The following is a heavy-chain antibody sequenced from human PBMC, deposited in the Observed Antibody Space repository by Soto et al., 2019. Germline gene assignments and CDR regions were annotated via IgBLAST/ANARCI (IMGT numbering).Heavy chain of an antibody. CDR2: ISGSGGST. D-gene: IGHD5-18*01. Sequence: GGSLRLSCAASGFTFSSYAMSWVRQAPGKGLEWVSAISGSGGSTYYADSVKGRFTISRDNSKNTLYLQMNSLRAEDTAVYYCAKEKTDSYGDTGAFDIWGQGTMVTVSS. CDR3: AKEKTDSYGDTGAFDI. J-gene: IGHJ3*02. CDR1: GFTFSSYA. V-gene: IGHV3-23*01.